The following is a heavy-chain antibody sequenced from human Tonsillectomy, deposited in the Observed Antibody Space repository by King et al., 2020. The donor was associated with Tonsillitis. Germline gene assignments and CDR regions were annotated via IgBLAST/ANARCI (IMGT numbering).Heavy chain of an antibody. CDR1: GYTFTNYL. J-gene: IGHJ4*02. D-gene: IGHD2-2*03. CDR3: VRDGYCSSNSCKFAY. V-gene: IGHV1-46*03. Sequence: QLVQSGAEVKKPGASVKVSCKASGYTFTNYLMHWVRQAPRQGLEWMGIINPSGGSTKYAQKFQGRVTVTRDTSTSTVYMEMSSLRSEDTAVYYCVRDGYCSSNSCKFAYWGQGTLVTVSS. CDR2: INPSGGST.